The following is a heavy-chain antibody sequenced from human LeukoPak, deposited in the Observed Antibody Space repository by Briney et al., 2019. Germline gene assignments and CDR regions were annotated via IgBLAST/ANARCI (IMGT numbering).Heavy chain of an antibody. Sequence: SETLSLTCTVSGGSISSYYWSWIRQPPGKGLEWIGYIYYSGSTNYNPSLKSRVTISVDTSKNQFSLKLSSVTAADTAVYYCARLAAVAGIWNFDYWGQGTLVTVSS. V-gene: IGHV4-59*01. D-gene: IGHD6-19*01. CDR1: GGSISSYY. J-gene: IGHJ4*02. CDR3: ARLAAVAGIWNFDY. CDR2: IYYSGST.